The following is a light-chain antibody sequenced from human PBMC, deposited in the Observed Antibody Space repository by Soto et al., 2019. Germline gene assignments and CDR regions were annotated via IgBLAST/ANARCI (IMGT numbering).Light chain of an antibody. V-gene: IGKV3-20*01. J-gene: IGKJ2*01. CDR2: ASS. Sequence: EIVLTQSPGTLSLFPGERATLSCRASQSLRSDFVAWYQQKPGQAPRLLIYASSTRATGIPDRFGGSGSGTDFTLTITRLEPEDFAVYYCQQFGISPRTFGQGTKLE. CDR1: QSLRSDF. CDR3: QQFGISPRT.